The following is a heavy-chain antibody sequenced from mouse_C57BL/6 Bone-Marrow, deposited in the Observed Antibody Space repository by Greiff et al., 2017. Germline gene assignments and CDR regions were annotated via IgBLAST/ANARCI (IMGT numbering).Heavy chain of an antibody. CDR2: ISYDGSN. Sequence: DVKLQESGPGLVKPSQSLSLTCSVTGYSITSGYYWNWIRQFPGNKLEWMGYISYDGSNHYNPSLKNRISITRDTSKNQFFLKLNSVTTEDTATYYCARARFRPYYYAMDYWGQGTSVTVSS. J-gene: IGHJ4*01. CDR1: GYSITSGYY. CDR3: ARARFRPYYYAMDY. V-gene: IGHV3-6*01.